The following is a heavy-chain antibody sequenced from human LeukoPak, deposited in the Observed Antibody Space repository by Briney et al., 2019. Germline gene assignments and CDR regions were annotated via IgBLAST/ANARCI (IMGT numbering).Heavy chain of an antibody. CDR3: ARDSYGYFDY. CDR1: GFTFSRYW. V-gene: IGHV3-7*03. Sequence: GGSLRLSCAASGFTFSRYWMTWVRQAPGKGLEWVATIKQDESEKYYVDSVKGRFTISRDNSKNTLYLQMNSLRAEDTAVYYCARDSYGYFDYWGQGTLVTVSS. D-gene: IGHD5-18*01. J-gene: IGHJ4*02. CDR2: IKQDESEK.